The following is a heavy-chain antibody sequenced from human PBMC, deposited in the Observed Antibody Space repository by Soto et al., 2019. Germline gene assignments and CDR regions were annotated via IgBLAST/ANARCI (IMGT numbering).Heavy chain of an antibody. CDR2: INPKSGDT. V-gene: IGHV1-2*02. CDR3: ARGRIQLFYYGMDV. D-gene: IGHD5-18*01. Sequence: QVQLVQSGAEVKKPGASVKVSCKASGYTFTDYFMHWVRQAPGQGLEWMGWINPKSGDTNYAQKFQGSVTMTRDTSISTAYMELSSLRSEDTAVYYCARGRIQLFYYGMDVWGQGTTVTVSS. J-gene: IGHJ6*02. CDR1: GYTFTDYF.